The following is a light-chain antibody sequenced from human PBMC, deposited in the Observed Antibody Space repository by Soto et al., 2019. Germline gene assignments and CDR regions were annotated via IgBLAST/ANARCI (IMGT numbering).Light chain of an antibody. CDR1: QSVTNY. CDR2: DAS. V-gene: IGKV3-11*01. J-gene: IGKJ5*01. CDR3: QQRSNWPPIT. Sequence: EIFLTQSPDTLSLSPGERATLTFRASQSVTNYIAWYQQRPGQAPRLLIYDASNRATGVPARFSGSGSGTDFTLTISSLEPEDFAVYYCQQRSNWPPITFGQGTRLEIK.